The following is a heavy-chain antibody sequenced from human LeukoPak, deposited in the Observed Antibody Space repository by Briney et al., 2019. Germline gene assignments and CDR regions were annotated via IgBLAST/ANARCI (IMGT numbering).Heavy chain of an antibody. CDR2: IYYSGST. CDR1: GGSISSGDYY. CDR3: AREEYRPIFGVVIPYYYMDV. Sequence: SETLSLTCTVSGGSISSGDYYWSWIRQPPGKGLEWIGYIYYSGSTYYNPSLKSRVTISVDTSKNQFSLKLSSVTAADTAVYYCAREEYRPIFGVVIPYYYMDVWGKGTTVTVSS. J-gene: IGHJ6*03. D-gene: IGHD3-3*01. V-gene: IGHV4-30-4*08.